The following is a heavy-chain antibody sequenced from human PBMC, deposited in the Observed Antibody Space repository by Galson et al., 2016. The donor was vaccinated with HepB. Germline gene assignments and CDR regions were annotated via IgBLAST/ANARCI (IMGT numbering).Heavy chain of an antibody. CDR2: ISWNDDK. Sequence: PALVKPTQTLTLTCIFSGFSLSTSGVGVGWIRQPPGKALERLALISWNDDKRYSPSLKSRLTITNDTSKTQVVLTMTNMDPVDTGTYYCIHRKYDFLSGHEYFQPWGQGTLVTVSS. CDR3: IHRKYDFLSGHEYFQP. V-gene: IGHV2-5*01. D-gene: IGHD3-3*01. CDR1: GFSLSTSGVG. J-gene: IGHJ1*01.